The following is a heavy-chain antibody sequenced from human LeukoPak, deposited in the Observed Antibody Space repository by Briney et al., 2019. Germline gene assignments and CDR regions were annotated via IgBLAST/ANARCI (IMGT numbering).Heavy chain of an antibody. J-gene: IGHJ4*02. CDR2: ISASGAST. CDR3: AKSGRTSCSTSCYYFDY. CDR1: GFTFNRHG. Sequence: GGSLRLSCAASGFTFNRHGMSWVRQAPGKGLEWVSAISASGASTYYADSVKGRFTISRDNSKDTLYLQMNSLRADDTAVYYCAKSGRTSCSTSCYYFDYWGQGTLVTVSS. V-gene: IGHV3-23*01. D-gene: IGHD2-2*01.